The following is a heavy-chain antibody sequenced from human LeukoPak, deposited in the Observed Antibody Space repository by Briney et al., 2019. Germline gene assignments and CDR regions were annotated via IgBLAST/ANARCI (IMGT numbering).Heavy chain of an antibody. CDR2: ISSSGSTT. CDR1: GFTFSSYE. CDR3: AAKEGTRSDFDY. Sequence: RGSLRLSCAASGFTFSSYEMNWARQAPGKGLEWVSYISSSGSTTHYADSAKGRFTISRDNAKNSLYLQMNSLRGEDTAVYYCAAKEGTRSDFDYWGQGTLVTVAS. D-gene: IGHD1-14*01. J-gene: IGHJ4*02. V-gene: IGHV3-48*03.